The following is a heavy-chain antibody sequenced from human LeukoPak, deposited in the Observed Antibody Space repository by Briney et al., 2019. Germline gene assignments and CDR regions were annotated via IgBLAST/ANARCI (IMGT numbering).Heavy chain of an antibody. D-gene: IGHD4-11*01. J-gene: IGHJ4*02. CDR3: TRGQGTVTTH. CDR1: GGSFSGYY. Sequence: PSETLSLTCAVSGGSFSGYYWTWIRQPPGKGLEWIGEINHSGSANYNPSLMSRVTISLDTSKNHFSLNLSSVTAADTAVYYCTRGQGTVTTHWGQGTLVTVSS. CDR2: INHSGSA. V-gene: IGHV4-34*01.